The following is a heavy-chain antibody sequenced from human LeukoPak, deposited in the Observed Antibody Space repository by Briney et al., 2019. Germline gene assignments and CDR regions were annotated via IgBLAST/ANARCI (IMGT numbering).Heavy chain of an antibody. Sequence: SETLSLTCTVSGVSISSGDYYWRWLRQPPGKGLEWIGYIYYSGSTYYNPSLKSRVTISVDTSKNQFSLKLSSVTAADTAVYYCASYQIVVSYWGQGTLVTVSS. CDR1: GVSISSGDYY. J-gene: IGHJ4*02. CDR2: IYYSGST. V-gene: IGHV4-30-4*01. CDR3: ASYQIVVSY. D-gene: IGHD2-2*01.